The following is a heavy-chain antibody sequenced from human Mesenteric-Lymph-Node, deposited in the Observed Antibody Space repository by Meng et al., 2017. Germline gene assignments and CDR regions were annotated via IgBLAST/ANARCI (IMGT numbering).Heavy chain of an antibody. CDR2: INPSGGGT. CDR1: GYTFSSLY. D-gene: IGHD6-13*01. V-gene: IGHV1-46*01. Sequence: ASVKVSCKTFGYTFSSLYIHWVRQAPGQGLEWMGMINPSGGGTTYAQKFQGRVTMTEDTSTDTAYMELSSLRSEDTAVYYCALLLRYSSSWTNFDYWGQGTLVTVSS. J-gene: IGHJ4*02. CDR3: ALLLRYSSSWTNFDY.